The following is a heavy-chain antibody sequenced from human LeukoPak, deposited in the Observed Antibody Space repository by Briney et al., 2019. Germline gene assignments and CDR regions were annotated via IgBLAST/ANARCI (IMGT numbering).Heavy chain of an antibody. Sequence: RPSETLSLTCSVSDDSINSISYYWGWLRQPPGKGLERIGNIYHSGSTYYNPSFKSRVTISVDTSKNQFSLKLSSVTAADTAVYYCARGRGYSSQGIYYYYYYMDVWGKGTTVTVSS. D-gene: IGHD6-13*01. CDR1: DDSINSISYY. CDR2: IYHSGST. CDR3: ARGRGYSSQGIYYYYYYMDV. V-gene: IGHV4-39*07. J-gene: IGHJ6*03.